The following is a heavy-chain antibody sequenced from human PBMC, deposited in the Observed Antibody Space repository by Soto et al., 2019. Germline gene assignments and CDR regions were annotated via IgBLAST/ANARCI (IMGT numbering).Heavy chain of an antibody. CDR3: ARDLAVGLVDY. Sequence: QVQLVQSGAEVKKPGASVKVSCKASGYTFTSYGISWVRQAPGQGLEWMGWLSAYNANTKSAQKVQGRVTLTTDTATSTAYIELRSLRSDDTAVYYCARDLAVGLVDYWGQGTLVTVSS. D-gene: IGHD6-19*01. J-gene: IGHJ4*02. CDR2: LSAYNANT. V-gene: IGHV1-18*01. CDR1: GYTFTSYG.